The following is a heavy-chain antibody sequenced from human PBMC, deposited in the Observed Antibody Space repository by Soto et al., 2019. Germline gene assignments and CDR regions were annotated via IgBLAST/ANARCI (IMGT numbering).Heavy chain of an antibody. V-gene: IGHV3-33*01. CDR1: GFTFSSYG. D-gene: IGHD3-10*01. J-gene: IGHJ6*03. Sequence: GGSLRLSCAASGFTFSSYGMHWVRQAPGKGLEWVAVIWYDGSNKYYADSVKGRFTISRDNSKNTLYLQMNSLRAEDTAVYYCARDRVYYGSGSYTVGFGSPEEYYYYYYMDVWGKGTTVTVSS. CDR3: ARDRVYYGSGSYTVGFGSPEEYYYYYYMDV. CDR2: IWYDGSNK.